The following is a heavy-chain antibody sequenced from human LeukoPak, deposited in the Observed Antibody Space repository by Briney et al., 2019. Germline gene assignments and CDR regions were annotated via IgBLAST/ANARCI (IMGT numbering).Heavy chain of an antibody. CDR3: ARANYDQYYFDY. V-gene: IGHV3-30*04. CDR1: GFTFSSYA. D-gene: IGHD3-22*01. Sequence: GGSLRLSCAASGFTFSSYAMHWVRQAPGKGLEWVAVISYDGSNKYYADSVKGRFTISRDNSKNTLYLQMNSLRAEDTAVYYCARANYDQYYFDYWGQGTLVTVFS. CDR2: ISYDGSNK. J-gene: IGHJ4*02.